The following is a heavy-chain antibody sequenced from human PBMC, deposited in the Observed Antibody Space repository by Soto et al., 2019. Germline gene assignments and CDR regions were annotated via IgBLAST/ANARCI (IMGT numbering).Heavy chain of an antibody. J-gene: IGHJ4*02. V-gene: IGHV3-23*01. CDR3: AKGYADSDS. CDR2: ISNSDDTT. D-gene: IGHD5-18*01. CDR1: GFAFSRHA. Sequence: GGSLRLSCATSGFAFSRHAMSWVRQTPGRGLEWLSSISNSDDTTYYAASVKGRFTISRDMSKSTLFLQMSSLRAEDTAVYYCAKGYADSDSWGQGTQVTVSS.